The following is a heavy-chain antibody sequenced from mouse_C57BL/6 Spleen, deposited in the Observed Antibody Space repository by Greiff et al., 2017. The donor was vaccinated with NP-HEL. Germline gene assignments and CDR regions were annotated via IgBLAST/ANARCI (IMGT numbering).Heavy chain of an antibody. V-gene: IGHV5-9-1*02. D-gene: IGHD2-2*01. CDR2: ISSGGDYI. Sequence: EVKLMESGEGLVKPGGSLKLSCAASGFTFSSYAMSWVRQTPEKRLEWVAYISSGGDYIYYADTVKGRFTISRDNARNTLYLQMSSLKSEDTAMYYCTREGGMVTTRDYFDYWGQGTTLTVSS. J-gene: IGHJ2*01. CDR3: TREGGMVTTRDYFDY. CDR1: GFTFSSYA.